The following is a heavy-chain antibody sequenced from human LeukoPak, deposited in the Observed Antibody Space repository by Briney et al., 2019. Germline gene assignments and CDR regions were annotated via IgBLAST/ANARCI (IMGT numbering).Heavy chain of an antibody. CDR2: ISYGATEK. Sequence: GGPLRLSCEPPGFTFSNYGMHWVRQPPGKGLEWVAFISYGATEKQYADSVKGRFTISRDDSKNTLFLQMNSLRDEDTAIYYCAKVHGWGRQLGYYFDYWGQGTRVTVSS. J-gene: IGHJ4*02. CDR3: AKVHGWGRQLGYYFDY. V-gene: IGHV3-30*02. CDR1: GFTFSNYG. D-gene: IGHD2-15*01.